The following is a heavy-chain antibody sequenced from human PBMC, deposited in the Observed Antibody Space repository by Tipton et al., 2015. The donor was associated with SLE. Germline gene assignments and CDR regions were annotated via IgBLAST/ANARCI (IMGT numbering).Heavy chain of an antibody. CDR1: GGSITSHF. D-gene: IGHD3-10*01. Sequence: TLSLTCTVSGGSITSHFWCWIRQTPGKGLEWIGYIYYTGSTTYNSSLKSRLTISVDTSKNQFSLKLSSVTAADTAVYYCARDTFRYYGSGSYYDAFDIWGQGTMVTVSS. CDR2: IYYTGST. J-gene: IGHJ3*02. CDR3: ARDTFRYYGSGSYYDAFDI. V-gene: IGHV4-59*11.